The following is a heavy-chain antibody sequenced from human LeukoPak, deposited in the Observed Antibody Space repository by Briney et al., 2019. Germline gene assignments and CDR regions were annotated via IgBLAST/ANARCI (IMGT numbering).Heavy chain of an antibody. J-gene: IGHJ4*02. V-gene: IGHV4-59*08. CDR1: GGSISSYY. D-gene: IGHD3-10*01. CDR3: ARSFSGTYPGLDY. CDR2: IYYSGST. Sequence: SETLSLTCTVSGGSISSYYWSWIRQPPGKGLEWIGYIYYSGSTNYNPSLKSRVTISVDTSKNQISLNLSSVTAADTAVYYCARSFSGTYPGLDYWGQGTLVTVSS.